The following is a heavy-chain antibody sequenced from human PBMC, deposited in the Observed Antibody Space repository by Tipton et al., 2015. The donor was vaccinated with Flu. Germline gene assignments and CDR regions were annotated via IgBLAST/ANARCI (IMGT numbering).Heavy chain of an antibody. J-gene: IGHJ6*02. Sequence: LTCTVSGGSISSYYWSWIRQPPGKGLEWIGYIYYSGSTNYNPSLKSRVTISVDTSKNQFSLKLSSVTAADTVVYYCARELNYGMDVWGQGTTVTVSS. CDR1: GGSISSYY. CDR3: ARELNYGMDV. V-gene: IGHV4-59*01. CDR2: IYYSGST.